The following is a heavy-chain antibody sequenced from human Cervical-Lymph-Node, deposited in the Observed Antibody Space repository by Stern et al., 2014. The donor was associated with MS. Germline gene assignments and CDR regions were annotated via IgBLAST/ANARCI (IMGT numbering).Heavy chain of an antibody. CDR1: DGSISSGDYY. D-gene: IGHD6-19*01. V-gene: IGHV4-30-4*01. J-gene: IGHJ4*02. CDR3: VRGQWLVNPFDY. CDR2: IYYSGST. Sequence: VQLVESGPGLVKPSQTLSLTCIVSDGSISSGDYYWSWIRQPPGKGLEWIGYIYYSGSTYYNPSLKSRLTISLDTSKKQFSLKLNSVTTADTAVYYCVRGQWLVNPFDYWGQGTLVSVSS.